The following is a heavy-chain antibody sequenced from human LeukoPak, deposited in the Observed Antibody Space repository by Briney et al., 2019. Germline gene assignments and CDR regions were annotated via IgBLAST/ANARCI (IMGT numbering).Heavy chain of an antibody. CDR2: IYYSGST. CDR1: GGSISSYY. J-gene: IGHJ4*02. Sequence: SETLSLTCTVSGGSISSYYWSWIRQPPGKGLEWIGYIYYSGSTNYNPSLKSRVTISVDTSKNQFSLKLSSVTAADTAVYYCASHRRITFGGVIVTEYYFDYWGQGTLVTVSS. CDR3: ASHRRITFGGVIVTEYYFDY. V-gene: IGHV4-59*08. D-gene: IGHD3-16*02.